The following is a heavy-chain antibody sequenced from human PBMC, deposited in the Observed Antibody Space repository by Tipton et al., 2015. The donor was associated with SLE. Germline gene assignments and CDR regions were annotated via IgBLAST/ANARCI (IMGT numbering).Heavy chain of an antibody. D-gene: IGHD7-27*01. Sequence: QLVQSGAEVKKPGASVKVSCKASGYNFTNYAMNWVRQAPGQGLEWMGGFIPILDTANYVKKFQDRVTITADESTSTAYMELSSLKSDDTAVYYCARHQHGDLHFDSWGQGTLVTVSS. CDR2: FIPILDTA. CDR3: ARHQHGDLHFDS. J-gene: IGHJ4*02. V-gene: IGHV1-69*13. CDR1: GYNFTNYA.